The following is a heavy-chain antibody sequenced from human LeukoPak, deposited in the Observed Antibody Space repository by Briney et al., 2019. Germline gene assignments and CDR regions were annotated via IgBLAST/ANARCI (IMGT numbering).Heavy chain of an antibody. J-gene: IGHJ6*02. CDR3: ARGEQPLVNYYYGMDV. Sequence: ASVKVSCKASGYTFTSYYMHWVRQAPGQGLEWMGIINPSGGSTSYAQKFQGRVTMTRDTSTSTVYMELSSLRSEDTAVYYCARGEQPLVNYYYGMDVWGQGTTVTVSS. V-gene: IGHV1-46*01. CDR1: GYTFTSYY. D-gene: IGHD6-13*01. CDR2: INPSGGST.